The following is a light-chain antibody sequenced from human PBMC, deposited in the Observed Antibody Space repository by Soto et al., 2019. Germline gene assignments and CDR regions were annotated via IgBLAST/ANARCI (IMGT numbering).Light chain of an antibody. CDR2: GAS. CDR3: QQYSDAPLT. V-gene: IGKV3-20*01. Sequence: EIVLTQSPGTLPLSPGEGASLSCRASQTISRSLLAWYQQKPGQAPRLLISGASSRATGIPDRFSGSGSGTDFTLTISRLEPEDFAVYYCQQYSDAPLTCGGGTKVEIK. CDR1: QTISRSL. J-gene: IGKJ4*01.